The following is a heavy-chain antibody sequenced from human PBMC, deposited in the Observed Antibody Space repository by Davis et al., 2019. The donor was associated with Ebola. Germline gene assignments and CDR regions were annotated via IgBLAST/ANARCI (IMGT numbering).Heavy chain of an antibody. V-gene: IGHV3-74*01. CDR3: TKGGSGHFDY. D-gene: IGHD3-10*01. CDR1: GFTFSSYW. CDR2: INSDGRTT. Sequence: CAASGFTFSSYWMHWVRQAPGKGLVWVSRINSDGRTTAYADSVKGRFTISRDNAKNTLYLQMNSLGAEDTAVYYCTKGGSGHFDYWGQGTLVTVSS. J-gene: IGHJ4*02.